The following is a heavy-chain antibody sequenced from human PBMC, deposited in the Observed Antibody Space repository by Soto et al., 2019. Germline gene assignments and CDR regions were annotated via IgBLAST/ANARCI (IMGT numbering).Heavy chain of an antibody. J-gene: IGHJ6*02. D-gene: IGHD1-26*01. Sequence: QVHLVQSGAELKKPGASVRVSCKAPGYSFTRNGISWVRQAPGHGLEWMGWISAKNGDTNYAQKFQGRVIMTTDTSTSTAYMELRSLRSDDTAVYYCVRDRDSDTWPSRDVWGQGTTVTVSS. CDR1: GYSFTRNG. V-gene: IGHV1-18*01. CDR2: ISAKNGDT. CDR3: VRDRDSDTWPSRDV.